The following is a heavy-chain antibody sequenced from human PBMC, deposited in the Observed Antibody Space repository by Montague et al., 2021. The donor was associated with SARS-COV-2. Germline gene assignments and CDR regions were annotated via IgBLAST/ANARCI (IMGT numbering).Heavy chain of an antibody. D-gene: IGHD2-15*01. Sequence: SETLSLTCAVYGGSFNDYYRSWIRQPPGKGLEWIGEINHSGSTNYNPSLKSRVTISVDTSKNQFSLKLSSVTAADTAVYYCARARPSVVVVAATAFDIWGQGTMVTVSS. CDR3: ARARPSVVVVAATAFDI. CDR2: INHSGST. J-gene: IGHJ3*02. V-gene: IGHV4-34*01. CDR1: GGSFNDYY.